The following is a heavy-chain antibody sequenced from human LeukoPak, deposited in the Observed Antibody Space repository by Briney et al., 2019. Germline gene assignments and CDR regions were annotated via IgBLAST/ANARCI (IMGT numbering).Heavy chain of an antibody. Sequence: SETLSLTCAVYGGSFSGYYWSWIRQPPGKGLEWIGEINHSGSTNYNPSLKSRVTISVDTSKNQFSLKLSSVTAADTAVYYCAVDSSGWSNYYYYGMDVWGQGTTVTVSS. J-gene: IGHJ6*02. V-gene: IGHV4-34*01. D-gene: IGHD6-19*01. CDR3: AVDSSGWSNYYYYGMDV. CDR1: GGSFSGYY. CDR2: INHSGST.